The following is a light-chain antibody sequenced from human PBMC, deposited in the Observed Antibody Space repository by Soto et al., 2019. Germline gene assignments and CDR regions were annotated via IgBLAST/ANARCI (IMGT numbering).Light chain of an antibody. CDR3: QQRSNWPLT. Sequence: EIVLTQSPATLSLSPGERATLSCRASQSVSSYLAWYQQKPGQAPRPLIYDASNRATGIPARFSGSGSGTGFTLTISSQEPEDFAVYYCQQRSNWPLTFGGGTKVEIK. CDR2: DAS. V-gene: IGKV3-11*01. J-gene: IGKJ4*01. CDR1: QSVSSY.